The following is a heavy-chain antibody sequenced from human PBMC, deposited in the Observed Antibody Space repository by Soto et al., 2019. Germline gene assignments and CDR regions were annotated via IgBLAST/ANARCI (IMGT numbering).Heavy chain of an antibody. CDR3: ARDFTIFGVVTYYFDY. CDR1: GYTFTSYA. J-gene: IGHJ4*02. D-gene: IGHD3-3*01. CDR2: INAGNGNT. Sequence: ASVKVSCKASGYTFTSYAMHWVRQAPGQRLEWMGWINAGNGNTKYSQKFQGRVTITRDTSASTAYMELSSLRSEDTAVYYCARDFTIFGVVTYYFDYWGQGTLVTVSS. V-gene: IGHV1-3*01.